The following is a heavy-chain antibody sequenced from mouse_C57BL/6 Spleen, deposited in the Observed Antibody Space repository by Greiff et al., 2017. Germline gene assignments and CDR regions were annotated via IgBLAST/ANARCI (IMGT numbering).Heavy chain of an antibody. CDR2: IWGDGST. J-gene: IGHJ4*01. Sequence: VHLVESGPGLVAPSQSLSITCTASGFSLTSYGVSWVRQPPGKGLEWLGVIWGDGSTPSHSAPISRLSISKDNYKRQGFLKLNSLQTDDTARYYCAKWPGDWGQGTSVTVSS. CDR1: GFSLTSYG. CDR3: AKWPGD. V-gene: IGHV2-3*01.